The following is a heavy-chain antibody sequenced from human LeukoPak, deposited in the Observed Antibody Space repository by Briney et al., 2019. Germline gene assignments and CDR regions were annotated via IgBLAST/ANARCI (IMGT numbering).Heavy chain of an antibody. CDR2: INHSGST. D-gene: IGHD5-18*01. Sequence: PSETLSLTCAVYGGSFSGYYWSWIRQPPGKGLEWIGEINHSGSTNYNPSLKSRVTISVDTSKNQFSLKLSSVTAADTAVYYCARGGVYTAMAHFDYWGQGTLVTVSS. J-gene: IGHJ4*02. CDR1: GGSFSGYY. V-gene: IGHV4-34*01. CDR3: ARGGVYTAMAHFDY.